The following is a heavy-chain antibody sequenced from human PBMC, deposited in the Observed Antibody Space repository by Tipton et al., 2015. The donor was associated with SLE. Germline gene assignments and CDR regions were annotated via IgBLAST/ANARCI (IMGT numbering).Heavy chain of an antibody. CDR3: AREDDFWSGFGN. J-gene: IGHJ4*02. CDR2: INHSGST. D-gene: IGHD3-3*01. V-gene: IGHV4-61*08. CDR1: GGSISSGDYY. Sequence: TLSLTCTVSGGSISSGDYYWSWIRQPPGKGLEWIGEINHSGSTNYNPSLKSRVTISVDTSKNQFSLKLDSVTAADTAVYYCAREDDFWSGFGNWGQGALVTVSS.